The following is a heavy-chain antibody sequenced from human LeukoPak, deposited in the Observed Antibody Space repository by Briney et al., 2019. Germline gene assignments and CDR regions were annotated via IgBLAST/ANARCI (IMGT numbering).Heavy chain of an antibody. Sequence: GGSLRLSCAASGFTLSSYAMSWVRQAPGKGLEWVSSITRTSSYIYYADSVKGRFTISRDNAKNSLYLQMNSLRAEDTALYFCARDPYSGNYGNYYYYMDVWGKGTTVTTSS. CDR2: ITRTSSYI. J-gene: IGHJ6*03. CDR3: ARDPYSGNYGNYYYYMDV. V-gene: IGHV3-21*01. D-gene: IGHD1-26*01. CDR1: GFTLSSYA.